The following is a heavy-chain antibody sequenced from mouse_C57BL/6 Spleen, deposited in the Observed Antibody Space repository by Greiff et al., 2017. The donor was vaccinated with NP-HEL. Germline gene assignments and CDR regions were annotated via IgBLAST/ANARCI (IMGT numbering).Heavy chain of an antibody. V-gene: IGHV1-63*01. CDR1: GYTFTNYW. CDR3: ARREYYYAMDY. J-gene: IGHJ4*01. CDR2: IYPGGGYT. Sequence: QVQLKESGAELVRPGTSVKMSCKASGYTFTNYWIGWAKQRPGHGLEWIGDIYPGGGYTNYNEKFKGKATLTADKSSSTAYMQFSSLTSEDSAIYYCARREYYYAMDYWGQGTSVTVSS.